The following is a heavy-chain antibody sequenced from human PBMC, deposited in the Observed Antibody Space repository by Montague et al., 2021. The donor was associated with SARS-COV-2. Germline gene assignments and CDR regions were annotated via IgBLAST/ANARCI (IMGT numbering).Heavy chain of an antibody. V-gene: IGHV4-4*09. CDR3: ARYYERSLDV. CDR2: IFKNGET. J-gene: IGHJ6*02. D-gene: IGHD3-22*01. CDR1: GGSITNDD. Sequence: SETRSLTCTVSGGSITNDDWSWIRQPPGKGLEWIVKIFKNGETDYNPSLKSRVIISVDTSKSQFSLKVTSVTAADTAVYYCARYYERSLDVWGQGTTVTVSS.